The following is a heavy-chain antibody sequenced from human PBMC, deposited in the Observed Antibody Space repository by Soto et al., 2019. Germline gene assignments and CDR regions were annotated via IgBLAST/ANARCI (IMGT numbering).Heavy chain of an antibody. CDR3: ARASTIFGVVTENWFDP. Sequence: QVQLQESGPGLVKPSQTLSLTCTVSGGSISSGGYYWSWIRQHPGKGLEWIGYIYYSGSTYYNPSLKSRVTISVDTSKNQFSLKLSSVTAADTAVYYCARASTIFGVVTENWFDPWGQGTLVTVSS. D-gene: IGHD3-3*01. V-gene: IGHV4-31*03. CDR2: IYYSGST. CDR1: GGSISSGGYY. J-gene: IGHJ5*02.